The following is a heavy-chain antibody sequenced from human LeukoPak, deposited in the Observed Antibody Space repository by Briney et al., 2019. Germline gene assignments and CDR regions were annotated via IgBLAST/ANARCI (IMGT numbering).Heavy chain of an antibody. Sequence: PGGSLRLSCAASGFTFRTCAMHWVRHAPGKGLEWVAFIRYHGNEEFYADSVKGRFTISRDNSKNTLYLQMNSLTTEDTAVYFCAKDNDGSGSYYKTGLDYWGQGTQVTVSS. CDR2: IRYHGNEE. CDR3: AKDNDGSGSYYKTGLDY. D-gene: IGHD3-10*01. V-gene: IGHV3-30*02. CDR1: GFTFRTCA. J-gene: IGHJ4*02.